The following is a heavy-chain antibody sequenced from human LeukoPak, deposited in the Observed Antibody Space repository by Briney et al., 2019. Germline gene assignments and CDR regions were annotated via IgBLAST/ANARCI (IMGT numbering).Heavy chain of an antibody. CDR3: ARVMVSLVRGDYFYFDY. J-gene: IGHJ4*02. D-gene: IGHD3-10*01. V-gene: IGHV1-2*06. Sequence: GASVKVPCKASGYTFTDHYIHWVRQAPGQGLEWMGRINPNSGGTNFAQKFQGRVTMTRDTSISTAYMELSGLRSDDTAMYYCARVMVSLVRGDYFYFDYWAQGTLVTVSS. CDR1: GYTFTDHY. CDR2: INPNSGGT.